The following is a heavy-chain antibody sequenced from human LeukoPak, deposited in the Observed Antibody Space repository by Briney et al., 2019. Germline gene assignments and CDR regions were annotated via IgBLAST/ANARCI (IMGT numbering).Heavy chain of an antibody. V-gene: IGHV4-34*01. D-gene: IGHD6-13*01. J-gene: IGHJ4*02. CDR2: INHSGST. CDR1: GGSFSGYY. CDR3: ATWASSWTDY. Sequence: PSETLSRTCTVYGGSFSGYYWSWIRQPPGKGLEWIGEINHSGSTNYNPSLKSRVTISVDTSKNQFSLKLRSVTAADTAVYYCATWASSWTDYWGQGTLVTVSS.